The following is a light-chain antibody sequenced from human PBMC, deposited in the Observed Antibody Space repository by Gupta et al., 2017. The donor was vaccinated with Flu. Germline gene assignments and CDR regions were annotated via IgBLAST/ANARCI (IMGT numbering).Light chain of an antibody. CDR2: KAS. J-gene: IGKJ1*01. Sequence: PSTLSASVGDRDTITCRASQSISNWLAWLLQKPGKAPKLLIHKASNLESGVPSRFSGRGSGTEFTLTISSLQPDDFATYYCLQYNSYSWTFGQGTRVEIK. CDR1: QSISNW. CDR3: LQYNSYSWT. V-gene: IGKV1-5*03.